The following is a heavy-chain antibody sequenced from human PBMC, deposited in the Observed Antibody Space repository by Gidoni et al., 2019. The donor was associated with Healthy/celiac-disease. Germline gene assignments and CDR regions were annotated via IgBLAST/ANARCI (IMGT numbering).Heavy chain of an antibody. CDR2: IYYSGST. V-gene: IGHV4-61*01. D-gene: IGHD5-12*01. CDR3: AREGSVVATGGAFDI. J-gene: IGHJ3*02. Sequence: QVQLQESGPGLVKPSETLSLTCTVPGGSVSSGSYYWSWIRQPPGKGLEWIGYIYYSGSTNYNPSLKSLVTISVDTSKNQFSLKLSSVTAADTAVYYCAREGSVVATGGAFDIWGQGTMVTVSS. CDR1: GGSVSSGSYY.